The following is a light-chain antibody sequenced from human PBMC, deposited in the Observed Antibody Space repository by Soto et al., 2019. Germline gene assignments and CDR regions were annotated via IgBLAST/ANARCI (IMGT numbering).Light chain of an antibody. Sequence: QSVLTQPPSASGTPGQRVTISCSGSSSNIGSNYVYWYQQLPGTAPKLLIYRNNQRPSGVPDRFSGSKSGTSASLAISGLRSEDEADYCCAAWDDSLSASRVVFGGGTKLTVL. CDR2: RNN. V-gene: IGLV1-47*01. J-gene: IGLJ2*01. CDR3: AAWDDSLSASRVV. CDR1: SSNIGSNY.